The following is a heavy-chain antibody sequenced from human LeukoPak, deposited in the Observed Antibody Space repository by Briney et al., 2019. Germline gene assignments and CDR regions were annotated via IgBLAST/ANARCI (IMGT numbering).Heavy chain of an antibody. J-gene: IGHJ4*02. V-gene: IGHV3-23*01. CDR3: ARLPGYCSSNSCYKMTIPFDY. CDR2: LSGSGDTT. CDR1: GFTFSSYA. Sequence: GGSLRLSCTASGFTFSSYAMSWVRQAPGKGLEWVSSLSGSGDTTYYADSVKGRFTISRDNSKNTLYLQLNSLRAEDTAVYYCARLPGYCSSNSCYKMTIPFDYWGQGTLVTVSS. D-gene: IGHD2-2*02.